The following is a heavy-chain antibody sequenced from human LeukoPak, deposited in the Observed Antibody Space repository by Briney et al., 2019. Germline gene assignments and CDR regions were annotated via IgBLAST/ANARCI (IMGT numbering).Heavy chain of an antibody. V-gene: IGHV1-2*06. J-gene: IGHJ4*02. CDR2: INPSSGGT. Sequence: ASVKVSCKASGYTFTGYYMHWVRQAPGQGLEWMGRINPSSGGTNYAQKFQGRVTMTRDTSISTAYMELSRLRSDDTAVYYCARDFVQWLVYFDYWGQGTLVTVSS. D-gene: IGHD6-19*01. CDR1: GYTFTGYY. CDR3: ARDFVQWLVYFDY.